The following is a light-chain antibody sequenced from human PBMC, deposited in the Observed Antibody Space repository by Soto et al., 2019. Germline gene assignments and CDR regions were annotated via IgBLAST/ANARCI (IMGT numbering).Light chain of an antibody. CDR2: DAS. V-gene: IGKV3-20*01. CDR3: QQYGDSPVT. J-gene: IGKJ1*01. CDR1: QSVNFY. Sequence: EIVLTQSPGTLSLSPGERATLSCRASQSVNFYLAWYQQTPGQAPRLLISDASSRATDVPDRFSGSGSGTDFTLTISSLEPEDFAVYYCQQYGDSPVTFGQGTKVDIK.